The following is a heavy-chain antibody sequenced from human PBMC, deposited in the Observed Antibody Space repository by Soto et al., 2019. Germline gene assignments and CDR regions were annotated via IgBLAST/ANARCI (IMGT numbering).Heavy chain of an antibody. Sequence: TLSLTCTVSGGSVSSGSYYWSWIRQPPGKGLEWIGYIYYSGSTNYNPSLKSRVTISVDTSKNQFSLKLSSVTAVDTAVYYCARGIEGWYQGRYYYGMDVWGQGTTVTVSS. V-gene: IGHV4-61*01. J-gene: IGHJ6*02. D-gene: IGHD6-19*01. CDR1: GGSVSSGSYY. CDR2: IYYSGST. CDR3: ARGIEGWYQGRYYYGMDV.